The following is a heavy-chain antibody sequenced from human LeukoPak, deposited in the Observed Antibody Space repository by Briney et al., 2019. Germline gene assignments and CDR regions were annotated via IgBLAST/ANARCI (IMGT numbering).Heavy chain of an antibody. CDR1: GFTFSSYA. Sequence: PGGSLRLSCAASGFTFSSYAMSWVRQAPGKGLEWVSAISGSGGSTYYADSVKGRFTIFRDNAKNSLYLQMNSLRAEDTALYYCAKDMEVADLYYYYGMDVWGQGTTVTVSS. J-gene: IGHJ6*02. D-gene: IGHD6-19*01. V-gene: IGHV3-23*01. CDR3: AKDMEVADLYYYYGMDV. CDR2: ISGSGGST.